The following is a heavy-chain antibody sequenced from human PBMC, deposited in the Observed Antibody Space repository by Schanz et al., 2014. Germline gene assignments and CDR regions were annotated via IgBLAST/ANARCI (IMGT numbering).Heavy chain of an antibody. CDR1: GFTFSNHA. CDR2: IGGSGDST. J-gene: IGHJ4*02. V-gene: IGHV3-23*01. Sequence: EVHLLESGGGLVQPGGSLRLSCAASGFTFSNHALSWVRQAPGKGLEWVSGIGGSGDSTHYADSVKGRFIISRDNSKNTLYLQMNSLRAEDTAVYYCARLDSSSWYPRYWGQGTLVTVSS. D-gene: IGHD6-13*01. CDR3: ARLDSSSWYPRY.